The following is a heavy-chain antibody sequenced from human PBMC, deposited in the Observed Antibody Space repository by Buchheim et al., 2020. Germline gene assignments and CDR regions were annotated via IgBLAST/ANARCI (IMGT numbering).Heavy chain of an antibody. CDR3: ARADFGDCSGGSCETPLFDY. CDR1: GGSISSGGYY. Sequence: QVQLQESGPGLVKPSQTLSLTCTVSGGSISSGGYYWSWIRQHPGKGLEWIGYIYYSGSTYYNPSLKSRVTISVDTSKIPFSLKLSSVTAADTAVYYCARADFGDCSGGSCETPLFDYWGQGTL. J-gene: IGHJ4*02. V-gene: IGHV4-31*03. CDR2: IYYSGST. D-gene: IGHD2-15*01.